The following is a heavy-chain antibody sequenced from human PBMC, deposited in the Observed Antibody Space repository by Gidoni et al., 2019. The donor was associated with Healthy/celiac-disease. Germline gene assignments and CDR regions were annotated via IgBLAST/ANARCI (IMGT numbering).Heavy chain of an antibody. CDR3: ARDLGVGVPAFWAFDI. CDR1: GFTVSSNY. Sequence: EVQLVESGGGLVQPGGSLRLSCAASGFTVSSNYMSWVRQAPGKGLEWVSVIYSGGSTYYADSVKGRFTISRDNSKNTLYLQMNSLRAEDTAVYYCARDLGVGVPAFWAFDIWGQGTMVTVSS. CDR2: IYSGGST. V-gene: IGHV3-66*02. J-gene: IGHJ3*02. D-gene: IGHD2-2*01.